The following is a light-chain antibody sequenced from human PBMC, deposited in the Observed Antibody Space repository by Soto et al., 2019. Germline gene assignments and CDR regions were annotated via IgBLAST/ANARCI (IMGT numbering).Light chain of an antibody. V-gene: IGLV1-40*01. CDR1: SSNIGAGYD. J-gene: IGLJ2*01. CDR3: QSYDISLSVV. CDR2: GNS. Sequence: QSVLTQPPSVSGAPGQRVTISCTGSSSNIGAGYDVHWYQQLPGTAPKLLIYGNSNRPSGVPDRFSGSKSGTSASLAITGLQAEDAADYYCQSYDISLSVVFGGGTKLTVL.